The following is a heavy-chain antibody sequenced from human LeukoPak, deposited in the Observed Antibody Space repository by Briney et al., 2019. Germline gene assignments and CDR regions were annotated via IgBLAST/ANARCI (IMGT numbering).Heavy chain of an antibody. CDR1: GGSFSGYY. CDR3: ARGYYGSGNDY. V-gene: IGHV4-34*01. D-gene: IGHD3-10*01. J-gene: IGHJ4*02. Sequence: SETLSLTCAVYGGSFSGYYWSWIRQPPGKGLGGIGEINHSGSTNYNPSLKSRVTISVDTSKNQFSLKLSSVTAADTAVYYCARGYYGSGNDYWGQGTLVTVSS. CDR2: INHSGST.